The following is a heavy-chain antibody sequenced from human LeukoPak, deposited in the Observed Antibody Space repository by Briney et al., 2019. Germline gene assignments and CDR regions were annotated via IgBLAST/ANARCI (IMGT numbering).Heavy chain of an antibody. CDR1: GFTFYDYA. J-gene: IGHJ6*03. Sequence: GGSLRLSSAASGFTFYDYAMHWVSHGPPKGLEWGSLISWDVGTPYYADSVKGRFTISRDNAKNTLYLQMNSLRAEDTAVYYCAREHYFYHMDGGGEGTTVTVS. CDR3: AREHYFYHMDG. V-gene: IGHV3-43D*03. CDR2: ISWDVGTP.